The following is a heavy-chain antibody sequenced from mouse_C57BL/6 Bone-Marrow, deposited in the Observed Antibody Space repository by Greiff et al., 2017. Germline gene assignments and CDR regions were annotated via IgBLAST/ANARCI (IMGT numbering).Heavy chain of an antibody. J-gene: IGHJ3*01. CDR3: ARQGLGAY. CDR1: GYSITSGYY. V-gene: IGHV3-6*01. Sequence: EVQLQESGPGLVKPSQSLSLTCSVTGYSITSGYYWNWIRQFPGNKLEWMGYISYDGSNNYNPSLKNRISITRDTSKNQFFLKLNSVTTEDTATYYCARQGLGAYWGQGTLVTVSA. CDR2: ISYDGSN. D-gene: IGHD2-4*01.